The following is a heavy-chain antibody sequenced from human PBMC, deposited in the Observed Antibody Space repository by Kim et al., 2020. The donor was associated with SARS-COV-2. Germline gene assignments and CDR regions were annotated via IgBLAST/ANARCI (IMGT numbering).Heavy chain of an antibody. CDR2: IYYSGST. CDR1: GGSISSSSYY. D-gene: IGHD3-10*01. J-gene: IGHJ4*02. CDR3: ASGWYGSGSYFGY. Sequence: SETLSLTCTVSGGSISSSSYYWGWIRQPPGKGLEWIGSIYYSGSTYYNPSLKSLVTISVDTSKNQFSLKLSSVTAADTAVYYCASGWYGSGSYFGYWGQGTLVTVSS. V-gene: IGHV4-39*07.